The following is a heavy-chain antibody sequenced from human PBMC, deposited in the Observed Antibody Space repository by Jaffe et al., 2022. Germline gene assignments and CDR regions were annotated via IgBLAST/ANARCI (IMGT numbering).Heavy chain of an antibody. J-gene: IGHJ3*02. D-gene: IGHD3-3*01. CDR3: ARANLWFLEPPASAADGRKNAFDI. Sequence: EVQLVESGGGLVQPGGSLRLSCAASGFTFSSYDMHWVRQATGKGLEWVSAIGTAGDTYYPGSVKGRFTISRENAKNSLYLQMNSLRAGDTAVYYCARANLWFLEPPASAADGRKNAFDIWGQGTMVTVSS. V-gene: IGHV3-13*01. CDR1: GFTFSSYD. CDR2: IGTAGDT.